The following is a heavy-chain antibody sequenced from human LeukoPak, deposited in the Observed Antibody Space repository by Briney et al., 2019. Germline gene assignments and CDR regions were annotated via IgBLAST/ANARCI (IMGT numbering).Heavy chain of an antibody. CDR1: GGSFSGYY. CDR3: ARGRVSRGFAY. CDR2: INHSGST. J-gene: IGHJ4*02. D-gene: IGHD5-12*01. V-gene: IGHV4-34*01. Sequence: SETLSLTCAVYGGSFSGYYWSWIRQPPGKGLEWIGEINHSGSTNYNPSLKSRVTISVDTSKNQFSLKLSSVTAADTAVYYCARGRVSRGFAYWGQGTLVTVSS.